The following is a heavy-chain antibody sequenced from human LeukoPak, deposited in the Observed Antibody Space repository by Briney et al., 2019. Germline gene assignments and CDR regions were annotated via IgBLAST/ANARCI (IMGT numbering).Heavy chain of an antibody. V-gene: IGHV1-69*13. CDR3: ARAAVSGTPPTGYYYYYYMDV. J-gene: IGHJ6*03. CDR1: GGTFSSYA. CDR2: IIPIFGTA. D-gene: IGHD6-19*01. Sequence: SVKVSCKASGGTFSSYAISWVRQAPGQGLEWMGGIIPIFGTANYAQKFQGRVTITADESTSTAYMELSSLRSEDTAVYYCARAAVSGTPPTGYYYYYYMDVWGKGTTVTVSS.